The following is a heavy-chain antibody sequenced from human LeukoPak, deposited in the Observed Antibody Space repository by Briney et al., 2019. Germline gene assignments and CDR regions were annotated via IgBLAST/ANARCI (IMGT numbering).Heavy chain of an antibody. CDR3: AKSGRAETYYYDT. D-gene: IGHD3-22*01. Sequence: GGSLRLSCAASGFTFSSYAMSWVRQGPGKGLEWVSAISGSGGSTYYADSVKGRFTISRDNSKNTLYLQMNSLRAEDTAVYYCAKSGRAETYYYDTWGQGTLVTVSS. CDR2: ISGSGGST. J-gene: IGHJ4*02. CDR1: GFTFSSYA. V-gene: IGHV3-23*01.